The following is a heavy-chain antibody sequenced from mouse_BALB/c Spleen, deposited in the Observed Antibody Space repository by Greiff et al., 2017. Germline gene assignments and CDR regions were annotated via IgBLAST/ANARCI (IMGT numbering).Heavy chain of an antibody. CDR1: GFTFTDYY. V-gene: IGHV7-3*02. D-gene: IGHD2-10*01. Sequence: EVQRVESGGGLVQPGGSLRLSCATSGFTFTDYYMSWVRQPPGKALEWLGFIRNKANGYTTEYSASVKGRFTISRDNSQSILYLQMNTLRAEDSATYYCASSYYGNYGGFAYWGQGTLVTVSA. CDR2: IRNKANGYTT. CDR3: ASSYYGNYGGFAY. J-gene: IGHJ3*01.